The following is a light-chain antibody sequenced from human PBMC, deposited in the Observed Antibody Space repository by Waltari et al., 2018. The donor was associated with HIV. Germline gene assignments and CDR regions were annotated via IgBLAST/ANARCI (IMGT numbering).Light chain of an antibody. CDR1: SSDVGGYNY. CDR2: DVS. J-gene: IGLJ2*01. V-gene: IGLV2-23*02. CDR3: CSYAGSSTFEV. Sequence: TQPASVSGSPVQSITISCTGTSSDVGGYNYVSWYQQHPGKAPKLMIYDVSKRPSGVSNRFSGSKSGNTASLTISGLQAEDEADYYCCSYAGSSTFEVFGGGTKLTVL.